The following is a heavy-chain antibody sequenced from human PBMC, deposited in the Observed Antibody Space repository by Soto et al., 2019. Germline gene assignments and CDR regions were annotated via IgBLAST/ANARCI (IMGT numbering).Heavy chain of an antibody. CDR3: ARDQYDIRSGSYYYAMEV. J-gene: IGHJ6*02. Sequence: QVQLQESGPGLVKPSETLSLTCTVSGGSVSSESHYWSWILQTPGKGLEWIGYIFYTGSTNYNPSLKGRVTMSVDTSREQVSLRLRSVTRADTAVYYCARDQYDIRSGSYYYAMEVWGQGNKVTVSS. CDR2: IFYTGST. CDR1: GGSVSSESHY. V-gene: IGHV4-61*01. D-gene: IGHD3-3*01.